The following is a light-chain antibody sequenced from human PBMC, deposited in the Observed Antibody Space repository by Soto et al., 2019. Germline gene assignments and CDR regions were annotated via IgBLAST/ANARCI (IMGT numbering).Light chain of an antibody. J-gene: IGLJ1*01. V-gene: IGLV2-14*01. CDR1: SSDVGGYNY. CDR2: DVS. CDR3: CSYRSSSRV. Sequence: QSALTQPASVSGSPGQSITISCTGTSSDVGGYNYVSWYQQHPGKAPKLMIYDVSNRPSGVSNRFSGSKSGTASSLTISELEDEYEAYYSCCSYRSSSRVFGTGTKLTVL.